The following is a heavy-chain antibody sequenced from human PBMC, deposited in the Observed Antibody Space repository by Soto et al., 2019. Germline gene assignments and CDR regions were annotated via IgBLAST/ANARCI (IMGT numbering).Heavy chain of an antibody. D-gene: IGHD2-2*02. Sequence: QVQLQESGPGLVKPSQTLSLTCTVSGGSISSGDYYWSWIRQPPGKGLEWIGYIYYSGSTYYNPSLQSRVTISVDTSKNQFALKLSSVTAADTAVYYCASTYSGYCSSTSCYNSLNWFDPWGQGTLVTVSS. CDR1: GGSISSGDYY. J-gene: IGHJ5*02. V-gene: IGHV4-30-4*01. CDR2: IYYSGST. CDR3: ASTYSGYCSSTSCYNSLNWFDP.